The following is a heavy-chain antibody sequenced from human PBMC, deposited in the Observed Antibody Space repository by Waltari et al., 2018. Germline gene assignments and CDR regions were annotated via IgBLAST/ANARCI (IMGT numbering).Heavy chain of an antibody. J-gene: IGHJ4*02. D-gene: IGHD1-26*01. V-gene: IGHV1-2*02. Sequence: QVQLMQSGAEVKQPAASMKVSCKASGYTLIGYYIHWVRQAPGQGLEGMGWSIPNSGDTSYAQNFQGRVTMTRDTSISTAYMDLSRLRSDDTAVYYCVKDRGTFSFDYWGQGALVTVSS. CDR2: SIPNSGDT. CDR3: VKDRGTFSFDY. CDR1: GYTLIGYY.